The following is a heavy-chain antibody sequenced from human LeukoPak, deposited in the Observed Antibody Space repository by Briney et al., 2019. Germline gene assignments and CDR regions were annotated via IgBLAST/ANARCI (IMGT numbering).Heavy chain of an antibody. V-gene: IGHV1-69*06. D-gene: IGHD6-19*01. Sequence: GASVKVSCKASGGTFSSYAISWVRLAPGQGLEWMGGIIPIFGTANYAQKFQGRVTITADKSTSTAYMELSSLRSEDTAVYYCALYSSGWSSTYWYFDLWGRGTLVTASS. CDR3: ALYSSGWSSTYWYFDL. CDR2: IIPIFGTA. J-gene: IGHJ2*01. CDR1: GGTFSSYA.